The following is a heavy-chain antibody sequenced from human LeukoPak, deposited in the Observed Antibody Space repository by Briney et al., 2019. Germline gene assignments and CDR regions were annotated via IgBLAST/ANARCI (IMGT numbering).Heavy chain of an antibody. CDR2: INHSGST. V-gene: IGHV4-30-2*01. CDR3: ARSVRTYYDFWSGYYKGDWFDP. D-gene: IGHD3-3*01. CDR1: GGSISSGGYY. Sequence: SQTLSLTCAVSGGSISSGGYYWSWIRQPPGKGLEWIGEINHSGSTNYNPSLKSRVTISVDTSKNQFSLKLSSVTAADTAVYYCARSVRTYYDFWSGYYKGDWFDPWGQGTLVTVSS. J-gene: IGHJ5*02.